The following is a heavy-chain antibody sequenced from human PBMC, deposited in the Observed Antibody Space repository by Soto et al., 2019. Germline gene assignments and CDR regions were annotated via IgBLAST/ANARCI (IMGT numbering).Heavy chain of an antibody. J-gene: IGHJ4*02. V-gene: IGHV1-18*04. CDR3: AKRPSGTTWVESDY. CDR1: GYIFSDYG. Sequence: QVQVMQSGAEVKKPGDSVKVSCKTSGYIFSDYGINWVRQAPGQGLEWMGWISGYSGNANLAQKFQGRVTRTTDKSTRTAYTELRRMRSDDTAVYYCAKRPSGTTWVESDYWGQGTLVTVSS. CDR2: ISGYSGNA. D-gene: IGHD3-10*01.